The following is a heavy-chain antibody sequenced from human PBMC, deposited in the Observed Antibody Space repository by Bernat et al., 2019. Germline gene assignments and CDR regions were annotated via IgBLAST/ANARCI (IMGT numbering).Heavy chain of an antibody. CDR3: ASYWPSPYYDSSYSAFDI. CDR1: GYTFTSYG. J-gene: IGHJ3*02. D-gene: IGHD3-22*01. CDR2: ISSYNGNT. Sequence: QVQLVQSGAEVKKPGASVKVSCKASGYTFTSYGISWVRQAPGQGLEWMGWISSYNGNTNYAQKLQGRVTMTTDTSTSTAYMELRSLRSDDTAVYYCASYWPSPYYDSSYSAFDIWGQGTMVTVSS. V-gene: IGHV1-18*01.